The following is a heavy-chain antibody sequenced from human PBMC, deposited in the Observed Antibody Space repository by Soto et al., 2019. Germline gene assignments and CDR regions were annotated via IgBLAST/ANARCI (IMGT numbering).Heavy chain of an antibody. D-gene: IGHD3-3*01. V-gene: IGHV4-61*01. J-gene: IGHJ4*02. CDR3: ARDFAYFDS. Sequence: PSETLSLTCTVSGSSFKSGSYSWSWIAQPPGKGLEWIGYVYHTGRTSYNPSLKSRVSISMDTSKNQFSLNLDSVTAADTAVYFCARDFAYFDSWGQGTLVTVSS. CDR2: VYHTGRT. CDR1: GSSFKSGSYS.